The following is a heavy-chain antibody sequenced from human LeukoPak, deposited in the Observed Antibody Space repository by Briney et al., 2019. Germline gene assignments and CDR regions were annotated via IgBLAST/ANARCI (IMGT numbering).Heavy chain of an antibody. CDR1: GFTFSSYS. J-gene: IGHJ3*02. CDR2: IKSKTDGGTT. V-gene: IGHV3-15*01. Sequence: GGSLRLSCAASGFTFSSYSMNWVRQAPGKGLEWVGRIKSKTDGGTTDYAAPVKGRFTISRDDSKNTLYLQMNSLKTEDTAVYYCTTDRAGDAFDIWGQGTMVTVSS. CDR3: TTDRAGDAFDI.